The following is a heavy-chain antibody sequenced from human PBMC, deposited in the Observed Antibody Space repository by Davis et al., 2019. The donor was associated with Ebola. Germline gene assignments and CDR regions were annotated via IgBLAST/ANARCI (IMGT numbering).Heavy chain of an antibody. CDR3: ASGPYGDYFDS. J-gene: IGHJ4*02. CDR1: VFTSSSHY. D-gene: IGHD4-17*01. V-gene: IGHV3-66*01. CDR2: IYSGGST. Sequence: GGLLRSPFPPPVFTSSSHYMSWVCPAPGKGLEWFSVIYSGGSTYYADSVKGRSTISRDNSKNTLYLQMNSRRAEDTAVYYCASGPYGDYFDSWGQGTLVTVSS.